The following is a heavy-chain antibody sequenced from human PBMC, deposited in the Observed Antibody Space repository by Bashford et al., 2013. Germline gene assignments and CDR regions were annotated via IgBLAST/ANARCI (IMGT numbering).Heavy chain of an antibody. CDR1: GYTLTELS. J-gene: IGHJ3*02. D-gene: IGHD5-18*01. CDR3: ATVPTEKIDVDTAISAFDI. V-gene: IGHV1-24*01. CDR2: FDPEDGET. Sequence: VASVKVSCKVSGYTLTELSMHWVRQAPGKGLEWMGGFDPEDGETIYAQKFQGRVTMTEDTSTDTAYMELSSLRSEDTAVYYCATVPTEKIDVDTAISAFDIWGQGTMVTVSS.